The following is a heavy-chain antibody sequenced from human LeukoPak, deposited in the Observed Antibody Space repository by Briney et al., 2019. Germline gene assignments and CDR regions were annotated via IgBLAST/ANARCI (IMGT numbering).Heavy chain of an antibody. D-gene: IGHD5-18*01. Sequence: PSETLSLTCTVSGGSISSYYWSWIRQPPGKGLEWIGYIYTSGSTNYNPSLKSRVTISVDTSKNQFSLKLSSVAAADTAVYYCARHGYSYGRYYYYYYYMDVWGKGTTVTVSS. V-gene: IGHV4-4*09. CDR2: IYTSGST. CDR1: GGSISSYY. J-gene: IGHJ6*03. CDR3: ARHGYSYGRYYYYYYYMDV.